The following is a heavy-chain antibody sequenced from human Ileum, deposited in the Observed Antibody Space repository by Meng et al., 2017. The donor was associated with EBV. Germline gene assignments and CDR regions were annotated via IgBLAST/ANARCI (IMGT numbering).Heavy chain of an antibody. CDR1: GGSISRSDW. CDR3: ASSDYYRSDY. J-gene: IGHJ4*02. D-gene: IGHD3-22*01. CDR2: TSHSGST. Sequence: QVQSQGAGPGLVKPSETLSLTCAGSGGSISRSDWWSWVRQPPGKGLEWIGETSHSGSTNYSPSLKSRVTISLDKSKNQLSLKLNSVTAADTAVYYCASSDYYRSDYWGQGTLVTVSS. V-gene: IGHV4-4*02.